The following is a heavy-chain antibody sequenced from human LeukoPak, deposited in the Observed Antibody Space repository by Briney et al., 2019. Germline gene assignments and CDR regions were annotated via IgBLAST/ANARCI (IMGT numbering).Heavy chain of an antibody. CDR2: ISYDGSNK. CDR1: GFTFSSYA. D-gene: IGHD3-3*01. V-gene: IGHV3-30-3*01. CDR3: ARDRGYDFWSGPYYFDY. J-gene: IGHJ4*02. Sequence: PGRSLRLSCAASGFTFSSYAMHWVRQAPGKGLEWVAVISYDGSNKYYADSVKGRFTISRDNSKNTLYLQMNSLRAEGMAVYYCARDRGYDFWSGPYYFDYWGQGTLVTVSS.